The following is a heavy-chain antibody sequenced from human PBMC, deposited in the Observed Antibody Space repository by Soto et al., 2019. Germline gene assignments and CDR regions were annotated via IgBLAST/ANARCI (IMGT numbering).Heavy chain of an antibody. D-gene: IGHD2-15*01. J-gene: IGHJ6*02. CDR2: IGTAGDT. CDR1: GFTFSSYD. Sequence: GGSLRLSCAASGFTFSSYDMHWVRQATGKGLEWVSAIGTAGDTYYPGSVKGRFTISRENAKNSLYLQMNSLRAEDTAVYYCARDHLVGNYYYGMDVWGQGTTVTVSS. CDR3: ARDHLVGNYYYGMDV. V-gene: IGHV3-13*01.